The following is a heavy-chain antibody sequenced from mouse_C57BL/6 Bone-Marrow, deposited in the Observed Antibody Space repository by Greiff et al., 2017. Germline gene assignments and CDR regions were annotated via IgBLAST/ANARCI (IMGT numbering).Heavy chain of an antibody. V-gene: IGHV1-26*01. D-gene: IGHD2-3*01. J-gene: IGHJ3*01. CDR2: INPNNGGT. CDR3: ARWLLRAWFAY. CDR1: GYTFTDYY. Sequence: VQLQQSGPELVKPGASVKISCKASGYTFTDYYMNWVKQSHGKSLEWIGDINPNNGGTSYNQKFKGKATLTVDKSSSTAYMALRSLTSADSAVYYCARWLLRAWFAYWGQGTLVTVSA.